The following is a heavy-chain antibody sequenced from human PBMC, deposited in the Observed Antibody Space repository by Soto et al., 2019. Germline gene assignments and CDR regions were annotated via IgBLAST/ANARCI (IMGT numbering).Heavy chain of an antibody. D-gene: IGHD3-3*01. V-gene: IGHV4-4*02. J-gene: IGHJ5*02. CDR3: ARGGITIFGVVRSYNWFDP. CDR1: GGSISSSNW. Sequence: SSETLSLTCAVSGGSISSSNWWSFVRQPPGKGLEWIGEIYHSGSTNYNPSLKSRVTISVDKSKNQFSLKLSSVTAADTAVYYCARGGITIFGVVRSYNWFDPWGQGTLVTVSS. CDR2: IYHSGST.